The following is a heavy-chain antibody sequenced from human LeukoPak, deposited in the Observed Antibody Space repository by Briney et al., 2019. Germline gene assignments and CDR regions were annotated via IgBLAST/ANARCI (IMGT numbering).Heavy chain of an antibody. CDR2: IYSTGST. V-gene: IGHV4-4*07. J-gene: IGHJ4*02. CDR3: ARQIASAGTAGFDF. CDR1: GGSISSYY. Sequence: SETLSLTCTVSGGSISSYYWSWIRQPAGKGLEGIGRIYSTGSTNYNPSLKSRVTMSVDTSKNQFSLRLRSVTAADTAVNYCARQIASAGTAGFDFWGQGALVTVSS. D-gene: IGHD6-13*01.